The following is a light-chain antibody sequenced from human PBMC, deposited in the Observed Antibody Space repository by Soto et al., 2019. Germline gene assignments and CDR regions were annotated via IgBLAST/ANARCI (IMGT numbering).Light chain of an antibody. Sequence: QSVLTQPASVSGSPGQTITISLTGTNSDVCGYNYVSWYQQHPGKAPKLMIYDVSNRPSVVSNRFSGSKSGNTASLTISGLQAEDEADYYCSSYTSSSTLYDFGTGTKGTV. CDR2: DVS. CDR3: SSYTSSSTLYD. J-gene: IGLJ1*01. CDR1: NSDVCGYNY. V-gene: IGLV2-14*01.